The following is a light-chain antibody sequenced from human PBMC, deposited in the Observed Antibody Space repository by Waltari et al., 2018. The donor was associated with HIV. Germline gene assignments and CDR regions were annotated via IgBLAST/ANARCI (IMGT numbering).Light chain of an antibody. J-gene: IGLJ2*01. V-gene: IGLV1-40*01. CDR1: SSNIGAGYD. Sequence: QSVLTQPPSVSGAPGQRVTISCTGSSSNIGAGYDVHWSQQLPGTAPKLLIYANINRPAGVPDRCSGSKSGSSASLAITGLQAEDEAHYYCQSFDSSLTTSGVIFGGGTKLTVL. CDR3: QSFDSSLTTSGVI. CDR2: ANI.